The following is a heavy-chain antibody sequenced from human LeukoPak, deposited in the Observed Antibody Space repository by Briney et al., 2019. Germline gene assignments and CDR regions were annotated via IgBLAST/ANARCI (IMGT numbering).Heavy chain of an antibody. J-gene: IGHJ4*02. CDR3: ARHTTSSYGRNYFDF. D-gene: IGHD5-18*01. CDR2: IYYSGST. V-gene: IGHV4-39*01. CDR1: GGSISSSSYY. Sequence: LETLSLTCSVSGGSISSSSYYWGWIRQPPGKGLEWIGSIYYSGSTYNNPSLQSRVTMSVDTSKNQFSLKLSSVTAADTAVYFCARHTTSSYGRNYFDFWGQGTLVTVSS.